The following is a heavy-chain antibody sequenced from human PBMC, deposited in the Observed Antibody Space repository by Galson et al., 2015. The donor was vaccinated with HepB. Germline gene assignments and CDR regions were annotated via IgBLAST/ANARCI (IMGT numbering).Heavy chain of an antibody. CDR1: GGSISSYY. CDR3: ARLGLYGPLSMDV. V-gene: IGHV4-59*08. Sequence: ETLSLTCTVSGGSISSYYWSWLRQPPGKGLEWIGYIYYSGSTNYNPSLKSRVTISVDTSKNQFSLKLSSVTAADTAVYYCARLGLYGPLSMDVWGQGTTVTVSS. D-gene: IGHD4-17*01. J-gene: IGHJ6*02. CDR2: IYYSGST.